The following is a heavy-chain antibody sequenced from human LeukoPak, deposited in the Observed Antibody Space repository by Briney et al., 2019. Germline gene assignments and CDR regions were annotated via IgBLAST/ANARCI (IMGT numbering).Heavy chain of an antibody. CDR3: AKSRDYDILTE. V-gene: IGHV5-51*01. Sequence: GESLKISCKGSGYSFTSYWIGWVGQMPGKGLEWMGIFFPGDSDTRYSPSFQGQVTISADKSISTAYLQCSSLEASDTAMYYCAKSRDYDILTEWGQGTLVTVSS. CDR2: FFPGDSDT. D-gene: IGHD3-9*01. J-gene: IGHJ4*02. CDR1: GYSFTSYW.